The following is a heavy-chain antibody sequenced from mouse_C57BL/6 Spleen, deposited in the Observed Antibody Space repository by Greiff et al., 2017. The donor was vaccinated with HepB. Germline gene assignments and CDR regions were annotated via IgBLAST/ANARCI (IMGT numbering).Heavy chain of an antibody. CDR2: IYPGDGDT. V-gene: IGHV1-82*01. Sequence: VNLVESGPELVKPGASVKISCKASGYAFSSSWMNWVKQRPGKGLEWIGRIYPGDGDTNYNGKFKGKATLTADKSSSTAYMQLSSLTSEDSAVYFCARSGGGNYFDYWGQGTTLTVSS. CDR3: ARSGGGNYFDY. D-gene: IGHD4-1*01. J-gene: IGHJ2*01. CDR1: GYAFSSSW.